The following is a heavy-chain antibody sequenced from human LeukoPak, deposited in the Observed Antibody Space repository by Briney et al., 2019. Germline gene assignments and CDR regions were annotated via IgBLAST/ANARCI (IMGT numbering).Heavy chain of an antibody. D-gene: IGHD3-3*01. Sequence: PGGSLRLSCAASGFTFSDYYMSWIREAPGEGLEWVSYISSSGSTIYYADSVKGRFTISRDNAKNSLYLQMSSLRAEDTAVYYCARSGGYDFWSGYYGDYWGQGTLVTVSS. J-gene: IGHJ4*02. V-gene: IGHV3-11*04. CDR1: GFTFSDYY. CDR2: ISSSGSTI. CDR3: ARSGGYDFWSGYYGDY.